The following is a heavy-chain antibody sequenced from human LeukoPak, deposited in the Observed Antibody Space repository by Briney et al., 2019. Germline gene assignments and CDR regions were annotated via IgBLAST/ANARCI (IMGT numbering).Heavy chain of an antibody. CDR2: INPNSGGT. CDR3: ARAAAAPYYYMDV. V-gene: IGHV1-2*02. J-gene: IGHJ6*03. CDR1: GYTFTGYY. D-gene: IGHD6-13*01. Sequence: ASVKVSCKASGYTFTGYYMHWVRQAPGQGLEWMGWINPNSGGTNYAQKFQGRVTMTRDTSISTAYMELSRLRSDDTAGYYCARAAAAPYYYMDVWGKGTTVTVSS.